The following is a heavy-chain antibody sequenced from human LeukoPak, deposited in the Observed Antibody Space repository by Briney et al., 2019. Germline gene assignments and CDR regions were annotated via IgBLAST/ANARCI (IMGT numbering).Heavy chain of an antibody. CDR3: ARDHNYAFDN. D-gene: IGHD1-1*01. CDR1: GFTFSDYS. V-gene: IGHV3-11*06. Sequence: GWSLRLFCAASGFTFSDYSMNWFLRAPARGRLWRSWIGISSGNTKYADSVKGRFTISGDNAKNSLYLQMNSLRVEDTAVYYCARDHNYAFDNWGQGTLVTVSS. J-gene: IGHJ4*02. CDR2: IGISSGNT.